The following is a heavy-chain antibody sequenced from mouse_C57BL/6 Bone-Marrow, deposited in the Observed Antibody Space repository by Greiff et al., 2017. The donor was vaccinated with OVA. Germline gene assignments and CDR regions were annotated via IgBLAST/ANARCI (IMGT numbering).Heavy chain of an antibody. J-gene: IGHJ3*01. D-gene: IGHD1-1*02. CDR2: ISSGSSTI. CDR3: ANVVWFAY. V-gene: IGHV5-17*01. CDR1: GFTFSDYG. Sequence: EVKLMESGGGLVKPGGSLKLSCAASGFTFSDYGMHWVRQAPEKGLEWVAYISSGSSTIYYADTVKGRFTISRDNAKNTLFLQMTSLRSEDTAMNYCANVVWFAYWGQGTLVTVSA.